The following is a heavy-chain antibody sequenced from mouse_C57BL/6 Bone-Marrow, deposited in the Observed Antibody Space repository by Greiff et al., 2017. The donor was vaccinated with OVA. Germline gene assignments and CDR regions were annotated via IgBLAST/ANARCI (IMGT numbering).Heavy chain of an antibody. V-gene: IGHV2-9-1*01. CDR2: IWTGGGT. J-gene: IGHJ3*01. CDR3: ARIHFRGMFAY. Sequence: QVQLKQSGPGLVAPSQSLSISCTVSGFSLTSYAISWVRQPPGKGLEWLGVIWTGGGTNYYSALKSSLTISKDNSKSQVFLKMNSLQTDDTARYYCARIHFRGMFAYWGQGTLVTVSA. CDR1: GFSLTSYA.